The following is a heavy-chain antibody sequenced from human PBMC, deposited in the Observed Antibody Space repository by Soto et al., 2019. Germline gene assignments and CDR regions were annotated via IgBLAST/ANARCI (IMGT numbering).Heavy chain of an antibody. CDR2: IYYTGTT. V-gene: IGHV4-59*08. CDR3: ARLRDYSQAFDY. CDR1: GRPLSDNY. Sequence: SETLSLTSPVSGRPLSDNYWTCFRQAPRQGLEWVGYIYYTGTTTYNPSVKSRVTISLDTSKSQFSLILRSVTAADTAVYYCARLRDYSQAFDYSGHGTPLSVS. D-gene: IGHD3-22*01. J-gene: IGHJ4*01.